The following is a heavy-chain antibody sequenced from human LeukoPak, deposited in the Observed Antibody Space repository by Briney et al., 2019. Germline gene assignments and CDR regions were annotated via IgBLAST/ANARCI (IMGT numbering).Heavy chain of an antibody. CDR2: INHSGST. V-gene: IGHV4-34*01. CDR3: ARGYYYGIYFDY. J-gene: IGHJ4*02. D-gene: IGHD3-10*01. CDR1: GGSFSGCY. Sequence: PSETLCLTCAVYGGSFSGCYWSWIRQPPGKGLEWIGEINHSGSTNYNPSLKSRVTISVDTSKNQFSLKLSSVTAADTAVYYCARGYYYGIYFDYWGQGTLVTVSS.